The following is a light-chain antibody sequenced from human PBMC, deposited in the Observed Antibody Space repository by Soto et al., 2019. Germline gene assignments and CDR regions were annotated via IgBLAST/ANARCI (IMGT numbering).Light chain of an antibody. J-gene: IGLJ2*01. CDR2: DND. CDR1: ISNIGNNY. Sequence: QSVLTQPPSVSAAPGQKVTISCSGSISNIGNNYVFWYQQLPGTAPKLLIYDNDKRPSGIPDRFSGSKSGTSATLGITGLQTGDAADYYCATWDRSLSVGVFGGGTKLTVL. CDR3: ATWDRSLSVGV. V-gene: IGLV1-51*01.